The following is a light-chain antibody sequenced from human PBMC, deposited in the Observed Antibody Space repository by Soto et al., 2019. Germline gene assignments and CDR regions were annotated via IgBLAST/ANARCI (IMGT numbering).Light chain of an antibody. V-gene: IGKV1-39*01. CDR3: QQSSGTPTWT. J-gene: IGKJ1*01. CDR1: QSVSSY. Sequence: DIQMTQSPSSLSASVGDRVTVTCRASQSVSSYLNWYQQKPGKAPKLLIYAASILQSGVPSRFSGSGSGTDLTLTISSLQPEDFATYYCQQSSGTPTWTFGQGTKV. CDR2: AAS.